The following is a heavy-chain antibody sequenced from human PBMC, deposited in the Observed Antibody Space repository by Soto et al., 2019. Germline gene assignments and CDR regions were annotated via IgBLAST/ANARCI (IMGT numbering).Heavy chain of an antibody. CDR1: GYTFTSYA. CDR3: ARDPIAVTTYYYYGMDV. Sequence: ASVKVSCKASGYTFTSYAMHWVRQAPGQRLEWMGWINAGNGNTKYSQKFQGRVTMTRDTSTSTVYVELSSLRSEDTAVYYCARDPIAVTTYYYYGMDVWGQGTTVTVSS. CDR2: INAGNGNT. V-gene: IGHV1-3*01. D-gene: IGHD4-17*01. J-gene: IGHJ6*02.